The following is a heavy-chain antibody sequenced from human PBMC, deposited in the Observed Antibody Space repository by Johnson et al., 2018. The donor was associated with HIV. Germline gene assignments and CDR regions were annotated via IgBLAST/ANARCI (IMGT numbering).Heavy chain of an antibody. J-gene: IGHJ3*02. CDR3: AKDRIAVAGNDAFDI. CDR1: GFTFDDYG. D-gene: IGHD6-19*01. CDR2: IDTAGGT. Sequence: VQLVESGGGVVRPGGSLRLSCAASGFTFDDYGMSWVRQATGKGLEWVSAIDTAGGTYYSGSVKGRFTISRENAKNSLYLQMNSLRAEDTAVYYCAKDRIAVAGNDAFDIWGQGTMVTVSS. V-gene: IGHV3-13*04.